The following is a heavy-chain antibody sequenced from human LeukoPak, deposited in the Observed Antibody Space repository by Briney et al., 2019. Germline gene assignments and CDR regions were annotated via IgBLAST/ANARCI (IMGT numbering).Heavy chain of an antibody. CDR1: GFTFSSYS. CDR3: AKSGGSSWYGRAYYFDY. V-gene: IGHV3-21*04. CDR2: IVSSGRYI. Sequence: GGSLRLSCAASGFTFSSYSMNWVRQAPGKGLEWVSSIVSSGRYIYYADSVKGRFTISRDNSKNTLYLQMNSLRAEDTAVYYCAKSGGSSWYGRAYYFDYWGQGTLVTVSS. J-gene: IGHJ4*02. D-gene: IGHD6-13*01.